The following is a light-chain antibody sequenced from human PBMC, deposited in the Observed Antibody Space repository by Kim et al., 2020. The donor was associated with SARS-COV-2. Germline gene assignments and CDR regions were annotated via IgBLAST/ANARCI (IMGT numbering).Light chain of an antibody. J-gene: IGLJ2*01. CDR3: NSRDSNDNVV. CDR1: SLRSYY. CDR2: GKN. Sequence: SSELTQDPAVSVALGQTVRITCQADSLRSYYATWYQQRPGQAPVLVIYGKNNRPSGIPDRFSGSSPGNTASLTITGPQAGDEADYYCNSRDSNDNVVFGG. V-gene: IGLV3-19*01.